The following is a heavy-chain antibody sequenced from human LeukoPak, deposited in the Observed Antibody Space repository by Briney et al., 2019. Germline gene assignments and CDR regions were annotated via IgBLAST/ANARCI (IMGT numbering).Heavy chain of an antibody. J-gene: IGHJ5*01. D-gene: IGHD3-3*01. CDR2: ISASGGNT. Sequence: PGGSLRLSCAASGFNFYNYAMFWVRQAPGKGLEWVSGISASGGNTYYSDSVKGRFTISRDNSKNTLYLQMNSLRAEDTAVFHCAKSSLLEWLSRQSWFDSWGQGTLVTVSS. CDR3: AKSSLLEWLSRQSWFDS. CDR1: GFNFYNYA. V-gene: IGHV3-23*01.